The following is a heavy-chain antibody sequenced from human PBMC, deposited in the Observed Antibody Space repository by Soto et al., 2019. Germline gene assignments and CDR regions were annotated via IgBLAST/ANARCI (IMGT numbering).Heavy chain of an antibody. V-gene: IGHV4-4*08. J-gene: IGHJ4*02. CDR1: GGSISGYY. D-gene: IGHD3-22*01. Sequence: PSETLSLTCTVSGGSISGYYWSWIRQPPGKGLEWIGYIHNNGSTYYNPSLKSRVTISVDTSKNQFSLKLSSVTAADTAVYYCARDGRYYYDSSGYSVYYFDYWGQGTLVTVSS. CDR3: ARDGRYYYDSSGYSVYYFDY. CDR2: IHNNGST.